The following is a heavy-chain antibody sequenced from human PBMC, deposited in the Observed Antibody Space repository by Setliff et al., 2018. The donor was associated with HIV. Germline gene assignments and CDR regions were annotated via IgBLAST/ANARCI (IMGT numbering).Heavy chain of an antibody. J-gene: IGHJ5*02. CDR2: IYYSGST. D-gene: IGHD4-17*01. CDR3: ARLWLHYGADIPKFDP. V-gene: IGHV4-31*11. Sequence: PSETLSLTCAVSGGSISSDAYYWSWIRQCPGKGLEWIGYIYYSGSTYYNPSLKSRITISVDSSKNQLSLKLSSVTAADTAVYFCARLWLHYGADIPKFDPWGQGTLVTVSS. CDR1: GGSISSDAYY.